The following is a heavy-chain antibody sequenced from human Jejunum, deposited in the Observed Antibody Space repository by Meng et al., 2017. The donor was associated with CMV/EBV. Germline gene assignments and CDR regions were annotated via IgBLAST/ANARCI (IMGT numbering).Heavy chain of an antibody. J-gene: IGHJ4*02. Sequence: EVRLVESGGGLVQPGGSLRFPCAASGFTFNDMSWVRQAPGKGLEWVSAISATGRSTYYADSVKGRFTISRDNSKNTLFLQVSSLRAEDTAIYYCAKDDRGVQSNWGQGTLVTVSS. V-gene: IGHV3-23*04. CDR2: ISATGRST. CDR1: GFTFND. D-gene: IGHD3-22*01. CDR3: AKDDRGVQSN.